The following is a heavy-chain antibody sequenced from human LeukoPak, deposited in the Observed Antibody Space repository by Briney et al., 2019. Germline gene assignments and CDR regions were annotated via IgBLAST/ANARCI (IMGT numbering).Heavy chain of an antibody. CDR3: TRGRGI. J-gene: IGHJ4*02. D-gene: IGHD3-10*01. V-gene: IGHV4-39*07. CDR1: GGSISSSSYY. Sequence: SETLSLTCTVSGGSISSSSYYWGRIRQPPGKGLEWIATIYYSGTTYYNPSLKSRVTISADMSKNQFSLRLSSVTATDTAVYYCTRGRGIWGQGTLVTVSS. CDR2: IYYSGTT.